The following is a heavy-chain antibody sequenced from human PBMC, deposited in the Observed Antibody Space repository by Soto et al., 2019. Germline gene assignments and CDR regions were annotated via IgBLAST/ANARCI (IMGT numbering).Heavy chain of an antibody. CDR1: GFTFSSYV. CDR3: AKDPKWLLPSDY. V-gene: IGHV3-23*01. CDR2: INESGGTT. J-gene: IGHJ4*02. Sequence: PGGSLRLSCAASGFTFSSYVMSWVRQAPGKGLEWVSSINESGGTTHYADSVKGRFTISRDNSKNTLYLQMNSLRADDTAVYYCAKDPKWLLPSDYWGQGTLVTVSS. D-gene: IGHD5-12*01.